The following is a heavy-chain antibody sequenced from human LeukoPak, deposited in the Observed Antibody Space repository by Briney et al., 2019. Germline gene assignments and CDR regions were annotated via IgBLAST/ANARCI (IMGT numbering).Heavy chain of an antibody. CDR1: GFTFSSYA. J-gene: IGHJ6*02. D-gene: IGHD2-8*02. CDR3: AKLVAQIPHYYYYGMDV. CDR2: ISGSGGSR. Sequence: PGGSLSLSCAASGFTFSSYAMSWVRMPPGTGKEWVSAISGSGGSRYYADSVKGRFTISRDNSKNTLYLQMNSLRAEDTAVYYCAKLVAQIPHYYYYGMDVWGQGTTVTVSS. V-gene: IGHV3-23*01.